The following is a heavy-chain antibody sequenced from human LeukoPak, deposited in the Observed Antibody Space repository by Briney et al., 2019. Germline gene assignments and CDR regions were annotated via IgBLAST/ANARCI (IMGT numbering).Heavy chain of an antibody. CDR1: GFTFSSYW. CDR2: IKEDGSEK. D-gene: IGHD3-10*02. Sequence: GGSLRLSCAASGFTFSSYWMSWVRQAPGKGLEWVANIKEDGSEKHYVDSVKGRFTISRDNAKNSLYLQMNSLRAEDTAVYYCAELGITMIGGVWGKGTTVTISS. CDR3: AELGITMIGGV. V-gene: IGHV3-7*01. J-gene: IGHJ6*04.